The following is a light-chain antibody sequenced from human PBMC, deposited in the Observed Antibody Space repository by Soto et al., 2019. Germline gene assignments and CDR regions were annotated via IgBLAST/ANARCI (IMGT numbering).Light chain of an antibody. Sequence: DIVLTQSPDYLAVSLSERATINCKSSQSVLYSSKNKNFLAWYQQKAGQPPKVLIYWASTRESGVPDRFSGSGSGTDFTLTISSLQAEDVAVYYCQQSYSIPLPFCGVAKV. CDR1: QSVLYSSKNKNF. CDR3: QQSYSIPLP. CDR2: WAS. J-gene: IGKJ4*01. V-gene: IGKV4-1*01.